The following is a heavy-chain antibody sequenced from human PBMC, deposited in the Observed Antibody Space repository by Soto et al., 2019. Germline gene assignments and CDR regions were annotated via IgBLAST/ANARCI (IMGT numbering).Heavy chain of an antibody. CDR3: ARDKRAVYYYGSGSSHAFDI. J-gene: IGHJ3*02. CDR2: IIPIFGTA. CDR1: GGTFSSYA. D-gene: IGHD3-10*01. Sequence: ASVKVSCKASGGTFSSYAISWVRQAPGQGLEWMGGIIPIFGTANYAQKFQGRVTITADESTSTAYMELSSLRSEDTAVYYCARDKRAVYYYGSGSSHAFDIWGQGTMVTVSS. V-gene: IGHV1-69*13.